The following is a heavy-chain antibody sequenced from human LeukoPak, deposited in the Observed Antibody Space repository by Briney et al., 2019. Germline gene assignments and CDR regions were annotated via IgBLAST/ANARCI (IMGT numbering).Heavy chain of an antibody. V-gene: IGHV3-21*01. CDR2: ISSSSSYI. D-gene: IGHD1-20*01. CDR1: GFTFSSYS. J-gene: IGHJ4*02. Sequence: GGSLRLSCAASGFTFSSYSMNWVRQAPGKGLEXXXXISSSSSYIYYXDSVXXXXTISRDNAKNSLYLQMNSLRAEDTAVYYCARDPAPYNWDPNFDYWGQGTLVTVSS. CDR3: ARDPAPYNWDPNFDY.